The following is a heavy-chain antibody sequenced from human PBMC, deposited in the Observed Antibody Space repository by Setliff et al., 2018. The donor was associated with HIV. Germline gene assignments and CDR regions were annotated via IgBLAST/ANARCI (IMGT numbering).Heavy chain of an antibody. CDR1: GGSLISGGYY. CDR3: ARDLTSNSNCFDP. D-gene: IGHD4-4*01. CDR2: IYYTGKT. Sequence: SETLSLTCSVSGGSLISGGYYWTWIRQRPGKGLEWIGYIYYTGKTYSNPSLSSRLTMSVDTSKNQFTLKLRSVTAADTAVHYCARDLTSNSNCFDPWGQGVLVTVSS. V-gene: IGHV4-31*02. J-gene: IGHJ5*02.